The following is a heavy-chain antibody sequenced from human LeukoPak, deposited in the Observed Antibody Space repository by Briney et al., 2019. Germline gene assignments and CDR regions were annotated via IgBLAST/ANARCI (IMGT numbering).Heavy chain of an antibody. J-gene: IGHJ4*02. D-gene: IGHD3-22*01. CDR2: ISYDGSNK. CDR3: AKERTRDTVILVASNV. V-gene: IGHV3-30-3*01. Sequence: GGSLRLSCAASGFTFSSYAMHWVRQAPGKGLEWVAVISYDGSNKYYADSAKGRFTISRDNSKSTLYLHMNSLRAEDTAVYYCAKERTRDTVILVASNVRGQGTLVTVSS. CDR1: GFTFSSYA.